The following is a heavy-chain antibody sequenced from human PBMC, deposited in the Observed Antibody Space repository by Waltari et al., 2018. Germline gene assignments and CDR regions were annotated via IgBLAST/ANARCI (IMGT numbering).Heavy chain of an antibody. Sequence: QVQLQQWGAGLLKPSETLSLTCALYGGSFSGYYWCWIRQPPGKGLEWIGEINHSGSTNYNPSLKSRVTISVDTSKNQFSLKLSSVTAADTAVYYCARSGAAEDPWGQGTLVTVSS. D-gene: IGHD3-10*01. V-gene: IGHV4-34*01. CDR1: GGSFSGYY. CDR3: ARSGAAEDP. J-gene: IGHJ5*02. CDR2: INHSGST.